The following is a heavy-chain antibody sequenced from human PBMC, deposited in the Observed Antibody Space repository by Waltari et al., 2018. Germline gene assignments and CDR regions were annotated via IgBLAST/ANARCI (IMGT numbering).Heavy chain of an antibody. D-gene: IGHD5-12*01. CDR3: ATSDYAGKGDY. V-gene: IGHV3-43*01. CDR2: IRWDGGYT. CDR1: GFVFDEFT. Sequence: EVNLVEPGGAVVQPGGYLRLSCTASGFVFDEFTMKWVRQVPGSGLQWVALIRWDGGYTYYADSVKGRFTIFRDNSRNSLYLEMKTLTLEDTALYYCATSDYAGKGDYWGHGTLVTVSS. J-gene: IGHJ4*01.